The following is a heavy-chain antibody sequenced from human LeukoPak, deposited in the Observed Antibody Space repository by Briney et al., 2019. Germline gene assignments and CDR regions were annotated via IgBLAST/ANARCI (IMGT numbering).Heavy chain of an antibody. CDR2: IYSGGST. V-gene: IGHV3-66*01. Sequence: GGSLRLSCAASGFTVSSNYMSWVRQAPGKGLEWVSVIYSGGSTYYADSVKGRFTISRDNSKNTLYLQMNSLRAEDTAVYYCARDHDYGGNSLAFDIWGQGTMVTVSS. D-gene: IGHD4-23*01. CDR3: ARDHDYGGNSLAFDI. CDR1: GFTVSSNY. J-gene: IGHJ3*02.